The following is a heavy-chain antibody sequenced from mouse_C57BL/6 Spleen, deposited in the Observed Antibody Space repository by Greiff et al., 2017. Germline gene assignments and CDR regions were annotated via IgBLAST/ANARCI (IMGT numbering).Heavy chain of an antibody. J-gene: IGHJ2*01. D-gene: IGHD2-4*01. CDR1: GYTFTSYW. Sequence: QVQLQQPGAELVKPGASVKLSCKASGYTFTSYWMQWVKQRPGQGLEWIGEIDPSDSYTNYNQKFKGKATLTVDTSSSTAYMPLSSLTSEDSAVYYCARRGDYDDYFDYWGQGTTLTVSS. CDR2: IDPSDSYT. V-gene: IGHV1-50*01. CDR3: ARRGDYDDYFDY.